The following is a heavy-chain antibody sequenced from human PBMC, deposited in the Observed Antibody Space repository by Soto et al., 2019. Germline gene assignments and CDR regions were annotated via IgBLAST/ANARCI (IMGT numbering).Heavy chain of an antibody. J-gene: IGHJ3*02. CDR3: AVVLPSNVVFHI. CDR2: VRSKSDNVAP. D-gene: IGHD3-16*01. Sequence: GGSLRLSCAASGFAFSASAVHWVRQASGKGLEWVGRVRSKSDNVAPVYAASVKGRFTISRDDSKNTAYLQMNGLKSEDTAVYFCAVVLPSNVVFHIWGQGTMVTVSS. CDR1: GFAFSASA. V-gene: IGHV3-73*01.